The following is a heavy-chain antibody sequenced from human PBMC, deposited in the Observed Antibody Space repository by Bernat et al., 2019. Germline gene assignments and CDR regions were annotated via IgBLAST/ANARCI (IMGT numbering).Heavy chain of an antibody. CDR3: ARYYYDSSGYSYYFDY. CDR1: GGSISSYY. CDR2: IYYSGST. V-gene: IGHV4-59*01. Sequence: QVQLQESGPGLVKPSETLSLTCTVSGGSISSYYWSWIRQPPGKGLEWIGYIYYSGSTNYNPSLKSRVTISVDTSKNQFSLKPSSVTAADTAVYYCARYYYDSSGYSYYFDYWGQGTLVTVSS. J-gene: IGHJ4*02. D-gene: IGHD3-22*01.